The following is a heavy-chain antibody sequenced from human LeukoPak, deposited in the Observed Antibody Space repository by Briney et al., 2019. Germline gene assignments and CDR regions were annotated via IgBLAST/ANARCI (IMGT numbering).Heavy chain of an antibody. CDR3: ARDIGGYYDFWSGYSERFSALDY. V-gene: IGHV4-34*01. Sequence: SETLSLTCAVYGGSFSGYYWSWIRQPPGKGLEWIGEINHSGSTNYNPSLKSRVTISVDTSKNQFSLKLSSVTAADTAVYYCARDIGGYYDFWSGYSERFSALDYWGQGTLVTVSS. CDR2: INHSGST. J-gene: IGHJ4*02. D-gene: IGHD3-3*01. CDR1: GGSFSGYY.